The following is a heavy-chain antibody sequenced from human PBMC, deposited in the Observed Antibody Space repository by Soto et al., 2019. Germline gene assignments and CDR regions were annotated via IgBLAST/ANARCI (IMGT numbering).Heavy chain of an antibody. CDR1: GFTFSTYS. V-gene: IGHV3-21*01. CDR3: AREYNAWPLADGLDV. J-gene: IGHJ6*02. CDR2: ISSRSDI. Sequence: SGGSLRLSCVGSGFTFSTYSINWVRQAPGKGLEWVSSISSRSDIYYADSVKGRFTISRDNAKNSVSLQMNSLRAEDTAVYYCAREYNAWPLADGLDVWGQGTKVTVSS. D-gene: IGHD1-20*01.